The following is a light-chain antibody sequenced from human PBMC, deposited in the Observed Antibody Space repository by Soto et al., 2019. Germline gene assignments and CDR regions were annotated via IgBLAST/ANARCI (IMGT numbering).Light chain of an antibody. V-gene: IGKV1-27*01. CDR2: AAS. CDR1: QGINSY. CDR3: QNYKSLSRRFGRA. J-gene: IGKJ1*01. Sequence: DVQLTQSPSFLSASSGDRISITCRASQGINSYVAWYQQKPGRSPTILIYAASTLESGVPSRFSGSGSDTDFTLTISGLQPEDAGIYYCQNYKSLSRRFGRAFGQGTKVEIK.